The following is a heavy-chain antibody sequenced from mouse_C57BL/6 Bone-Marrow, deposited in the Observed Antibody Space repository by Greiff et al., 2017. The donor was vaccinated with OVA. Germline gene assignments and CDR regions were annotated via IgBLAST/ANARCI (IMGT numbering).Heavy chain of an antibody. J-gene: IGHJ1*03. D-gene: IGHD2-3*01. CDR3: ARYPDQAYDPWYFDV. Sequence: EVQLQQSGPELVKPGASVKMSCKASGYTFTDYNMHWVKQSHGKSLEWIGYINPNNGGTSYNQKFKGKATLTVNKSSSTAYMELRSLTSEDSAVYYCARYPDQAYDPWYFDVWGTGTTVTVSS. CDR2: INPNNGGT. V-gene: IGHV1-22*01. CDR1: GYTFTDYN.